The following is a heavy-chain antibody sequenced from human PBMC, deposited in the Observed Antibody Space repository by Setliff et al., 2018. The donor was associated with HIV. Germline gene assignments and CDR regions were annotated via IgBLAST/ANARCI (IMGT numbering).Heavy chain of an antibody. CDR1: GFTFSDYG. V-gene: IGHV3-NL1*01. Sequence: GGSLRLSCATSGFTFSDYGMHWVRQAPGKGLEWVSVIYSDGSSYYADSVRGRFTISRDNYKNTLYLQMNSLRPEDTAVYYCARDSPLSHFDYWGQGILVTVSS. CDR2: IYSDGSS. J-gene: IGHJ4*02. CDR3: ARDSPLSHFDY.